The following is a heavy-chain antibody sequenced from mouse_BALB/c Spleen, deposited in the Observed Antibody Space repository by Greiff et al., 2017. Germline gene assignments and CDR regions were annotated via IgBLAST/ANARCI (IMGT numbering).Heavy chain of an antibody. Sequence: EVKLMESGGGLVQPGGSRKLSCAASGFTFSSFGMHWVRQAPEKGLEWVAYISSGSSTIYYADTVKGRFTISRDNPKNTLFLQMTSLRSEDTAMHYCARDGYEGAMDYWGQGTSVTVSS. CDR1: GFTFSSFG. V-gene: IGHV5-17*02. J-gene: IGHJ4*01. CDR3: ARDGYEGAMDY. CDR2: ISSGSSTI. D-gene: IGHD2-2*01.